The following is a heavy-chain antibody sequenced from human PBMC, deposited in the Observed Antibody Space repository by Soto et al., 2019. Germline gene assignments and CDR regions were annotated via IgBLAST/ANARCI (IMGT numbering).Heavy chain of an antibody. CDR3: ARASGGEYYDSRQYYYSY. CDR2: FYPGDFDI. V-gene: IGHV5-51*01. Sequence: LGESLKISCQASGYKFIDYWIGWVRQVPGKGLEWMGSFYPGDFDIKYSPSFRGQVTISVDKSTTTAYLQWSSLKDSDTAMYYCARASGGEYYDSRQYYYSYWGQGTLVTVSS. J-gene: IGHJ4*02. CDR1: GYKFIDYW. D-gene: IGHD3-22*01.